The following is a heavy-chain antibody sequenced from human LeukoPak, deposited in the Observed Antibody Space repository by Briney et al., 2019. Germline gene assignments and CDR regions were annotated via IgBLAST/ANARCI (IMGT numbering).Heavy chain of an antibody. V-gene: IGHV1-2*02. CDR1: GYTFTGYY. Sequence: ASVKVSCKASGYTFTGYYMHWVRQAPGQGLEWMGWINPKMGGTNYLHKFQGRVTMTRYTSISTAYMELSRLRSDDTAVYYCARATAENDYWGQGTLVRVLS. D-gene: IGHD1-14*01. CDR2: INPKMGGT. J-gene: IGHJ4*02. CDR3: ARATAENDY.